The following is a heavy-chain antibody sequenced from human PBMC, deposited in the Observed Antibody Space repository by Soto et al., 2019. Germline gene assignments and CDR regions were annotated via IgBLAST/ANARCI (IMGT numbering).Heavy chain of an antibody. CDR3: ARQAAAGKYYYGMDV. CDR2: IYPGDSDT. D-gene: IGHD6-13*01. CDR1: CYSFTRYW. J-gene: IGHJ6*02. V-gene: IGHV5-51*01. Sequence: PGESLKISCKGSCYSFTRYWSGWVRQMPGKGLECMGIIYPGDSDTRYGPSFQGQVTISADKSISTAYLQWSSLEASDTAMYYCARQAAAGKYYYGMDVWGQGTTVTVSS.